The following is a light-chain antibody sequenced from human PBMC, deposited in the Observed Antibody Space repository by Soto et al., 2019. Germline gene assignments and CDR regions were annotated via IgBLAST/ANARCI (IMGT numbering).Light chain of an antibody. V-gene: IGKV3-20*01. Sequence: EIVLTQSPGTLSLSPGERATLSCRASQSVSSSYLAWYQQKPGQAPRLLIYGASRRATGIPARFSGSGSGTDFTLTISRLEPEDFAVYYCQQYGSSPITFGPGTKVDIK. CDR1: QSVSSSY. CDR2: GAS. J-gene: IGKJ3*01. CDR3: QQYGSSPIT.